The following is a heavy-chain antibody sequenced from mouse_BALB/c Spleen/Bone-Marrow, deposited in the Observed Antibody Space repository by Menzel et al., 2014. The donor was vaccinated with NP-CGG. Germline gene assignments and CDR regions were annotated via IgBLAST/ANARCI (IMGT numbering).Heavy chain of an antibody. CDR1: GFTFSSFG. V-gene: IGHV5-17*02. CDR3: ARSLFYRYDFFDY. CDR2: ISSGSSTI. Sequence: EVKLVESGGGLVQPGGSRKLSCAASGFTFSSFGMHWVRQAPEKGLEWVAYISSGSSTIYYADTVEGRFTISRDNPKNTLFLQMTSLRSEDTAMYFCARSLFYRYDFFDYGGQGTTLTVS. D-gene: IGHD2-14*01. J-gene: IGHJ2*01.